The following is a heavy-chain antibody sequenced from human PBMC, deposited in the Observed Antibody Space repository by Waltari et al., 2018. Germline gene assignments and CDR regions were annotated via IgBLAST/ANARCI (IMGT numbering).Heavy chain of an antibody. CDR3: ARHTRITIFGVVTQSGMDV. Sequence: EVQLVQSGAEVKKPGESLKISCKGSGYSFTSYWIGWVRQMPGKGLEWMGIIYPGDSGTRYGPSFQGQVTISADKSISTAYLQWSSLKASDTAMYYCARHTRITIFGVVTQSGMDVWGQGTTVTVSS. V-gene: IGHV5-51*01. D-gene: IGHD3-3*01. CDR1: GYSFTSYW. CDR2: IYPGDSGT. J-gene: IGHJ6*02.